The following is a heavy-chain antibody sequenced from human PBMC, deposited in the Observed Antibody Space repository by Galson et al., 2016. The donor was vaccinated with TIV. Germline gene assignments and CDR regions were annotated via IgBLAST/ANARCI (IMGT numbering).Heavy chain of an antibody. CDR1: GISVNNDW. CDR2: IDTDGTTT. V-gene: IGHV3-74*01. Sequence: SLRLSCAASGISVNNDWMHWVRQSQEKGLVWVARIDTDGTTTYYADSVKGRFSISRDNAKNTVYLQMNNLIADDTAVYYCVRDRLGWHWGQGTLVTVSS. J-gene: IGHJ1*01. CDR3: VRDRLGWH. D-gene: IGHD3-16*01.